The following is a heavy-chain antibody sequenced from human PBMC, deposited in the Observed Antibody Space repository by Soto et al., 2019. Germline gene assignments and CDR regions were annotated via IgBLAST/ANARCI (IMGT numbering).Heavy chain of an antibody. V-gene: IGHV4-61*01. CDR3: ASETGTTRNFDD. J-gene: IGHJ4*02. CDR1: GVSVSSGSYY. CDR2: IYYSGST. Sequence: PSETLSLTCSVSGVSVSSGSYYWSWIRQSPGKGLEWIGYIYYSGSTNYNPSVKSRVTLSVDTSKNQFSLKLSSVTAADTAVYCCASETGTTRNFDDWGQRTLVTVSS. D-gene: IGHD1-1*01.